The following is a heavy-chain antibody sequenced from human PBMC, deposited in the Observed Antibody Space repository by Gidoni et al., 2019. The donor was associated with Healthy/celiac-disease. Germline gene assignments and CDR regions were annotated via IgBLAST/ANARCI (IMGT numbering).Heavy chain of an antibody. CDR1: GGSISSGSYY. CDR3: ARRSLEHLGLFDI. J-gene: IGHJ3*02. D-gene: IGHD3-10*01. V-gene: IGHV4-61*02. CDR2: IYTSGST. Sequence: QVQLQESGPGLVKPSQTLSLTCTVSGGSISSGSYYWSWIRQPAGKGLEWIGRIYTSGSTNYNPSLKSRVTMSVDTSKNQFSLKLSSVTAADTAVYYCARRSLEHLGLFDIWGQGTMVTVSS.